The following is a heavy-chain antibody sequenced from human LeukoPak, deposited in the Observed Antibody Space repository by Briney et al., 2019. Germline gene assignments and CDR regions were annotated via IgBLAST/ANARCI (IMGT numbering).Heavy chain of an antibody. D-gene: IGHD4-17*01. CDR2: IRYDGSNK. CDR3: AKDSGVATADY. J-gene: IGHJ4*02. Sequence: PGGSLRLSCAASGFTFSSYGMHWVRQAPGKGLEWVAFIRYDGSNKYNPDPVNGGFIISRENYKHTPFLPMNSLRAEDTAVYHCAKDSGVATADYWGQGTLVTVSS. V-gene: IGHV3-30*02. CDR1: GFTFSSYG.